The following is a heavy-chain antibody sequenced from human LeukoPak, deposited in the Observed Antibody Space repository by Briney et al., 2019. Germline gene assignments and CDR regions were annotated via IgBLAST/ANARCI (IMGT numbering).Heavy chain of an antibody. D-gene: IGHD1-26*01. V-gene: IGHV4-39*01. CDR2: IYYTGST. CDR3: ARRGGSGRAFDY. Sequence: SETLSLACSVSGASISGGTYYWGWIRQPPGKGLEWIGSIYYTGSTYDNPSLKSRVTISADTSKNQFSLKLSSVTAADTAVYYCARRGGSGRAFDYWGQGTLVTVSS. CDR1: GASISGGTYY. J-gene: IGHJ4*02.